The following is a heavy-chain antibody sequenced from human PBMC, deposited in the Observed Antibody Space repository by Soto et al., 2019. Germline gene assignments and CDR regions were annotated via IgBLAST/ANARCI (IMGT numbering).Heavy chain of an antibody. CDR3: ARSGAGSGWL. CDR1: GGSVSSGHYY. CDR2: ISYTGST. D-gene: IGHD6-19*01. V-gene: IGHV4-61*01. Sequence: QVQLQESGPGLVRPSETLSLTCTVSGGSVSSGHYYWSWSRQPPGKGLEWIGYISYTGSTNYNPSLKSRVTISVDTSKNQFSLKMNSVNAAATAVYYCARSGAGSGWLGGQGTLVTVSS. J-gene: IGHJ4*02.